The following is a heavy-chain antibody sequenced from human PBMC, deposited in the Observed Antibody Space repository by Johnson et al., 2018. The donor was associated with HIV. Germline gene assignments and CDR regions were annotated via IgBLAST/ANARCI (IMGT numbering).Heavy chain of an antibody. J-gene: IGHJ3*02. Sequence: EVQLVESGGGLVQPGGSLRLSFAASGFTVSSNYMSWVRQAPGKGLEWVSVIYSGGSTYYADSVKGRFTISRDNSKNTLYLQMNSLRAEDTAVYYCARSGGVAGLDAFDIWGQGTMVTVSS. CDR3: ARSGGVAGLDAFDI. CDR2: IYSGGST. CDR1: GFTVSSNY. D-gene: IGHD3-16*01. V-gene: IGHV3-53*01.